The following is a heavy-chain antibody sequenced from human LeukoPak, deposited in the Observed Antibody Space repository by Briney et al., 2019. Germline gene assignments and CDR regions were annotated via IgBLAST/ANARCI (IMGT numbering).Heavy chain of an antibody. Sequence: PGGSLRLSCAASGFTFDDYAMHWVRQAPGKGLEWVSGISWNSGSIGYADSVKGRFTISRDNAKNSLYLQVNSLRAEDTALYYCARDYGSGSYSYYYFDYWGQGTLVTVSS. CDR2: ISWNSGSI. V-gene: IGHV3-9*01. D-gene: IGHD3-10*01. J-gene: IGHJ4*02. CDR1: GFTFDDYA. CDR3: ARDYGSGSYSYYYFDY.